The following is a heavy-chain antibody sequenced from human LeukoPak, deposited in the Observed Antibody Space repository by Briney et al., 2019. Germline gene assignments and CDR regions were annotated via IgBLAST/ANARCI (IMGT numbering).Heavy chain of an antibody. CDR2: ISSSSSYI. Sequence: GGSLRLSCAASGFTFSSYSMNWVRQAPGKGLEWVSSISSSSSYIYYADSVKGRFTISRDNAKSSLYLQMNSLRAEDTAVYYCASGVARTVDYWGQGTLVTVSS. CDR1: GFTFSSYS. D-gene: IGHD3-3*01. J-gene: IGHJ4*02. V-gene: IGHV3-21*01. CDR3: ASGVARTVDY.